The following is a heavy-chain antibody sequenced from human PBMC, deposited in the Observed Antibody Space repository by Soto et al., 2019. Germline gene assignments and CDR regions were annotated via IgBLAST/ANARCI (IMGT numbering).Heavy chain of an antibody. CDR1: GYTFINFF. Sequence: ASVKVSCKASGYTFINFFIQWVRQAPGQGLEWMGWINPSSGDTQYVEKFQDRVTMTRDASISTAHMELRRLTTDDTAVYYCVRDGYPAWVYGVDVWGQGTTVTVSS. CDR2: INPSSGDT. V-gene: IGHV1-2*02. J-gene: IGHJ6*02. D-gene: IGHD1-1*01. CDR3: VRDGYPAWVYGVDV.